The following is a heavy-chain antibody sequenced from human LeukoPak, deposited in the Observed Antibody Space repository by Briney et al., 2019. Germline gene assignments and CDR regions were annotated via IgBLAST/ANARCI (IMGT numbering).Heavy chain of an antibody. D-gene: IGHD6-13*01. V-gene: IGHV3-23*01. Sequence: GGSLRLSCAASGFTFSSYAMSWVRQARRKGLEWVSAISSSGAGTYYADSVKGRFTISRDNSKNTLYLQMHSLRAEDTAVYYCATNTSSWSFDYWGQGTLVTVSS. CDR3: ATNTSSWSFDY. CDR2: ISSSGAGT. J-gene: IGHJ4*02. CDR1: GFTFSSYA.